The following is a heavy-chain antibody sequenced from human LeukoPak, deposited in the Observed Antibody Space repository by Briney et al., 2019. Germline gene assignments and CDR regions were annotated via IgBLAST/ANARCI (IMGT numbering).Heavy chain of an antibody. D-gene: IGHD3-22*01. Sequence: SQTLSLTCAVSGGSISSGGYSWSWIRQPPGKGLEWIGYIYRSGSTYYNPSLKSRVTISVDTSKNQFSLKLSSVTAADTAVYYCASQPQYYYDSSGHYHDYWGQGTLVTVSS. V-gene: IGHV4-30-2*01. CDR2: IYRSGST. CDR1: GGSISSGGYS. J-gene: IGHJ4*02. CDR3: ASQPQYYYDSSGHYHDY.